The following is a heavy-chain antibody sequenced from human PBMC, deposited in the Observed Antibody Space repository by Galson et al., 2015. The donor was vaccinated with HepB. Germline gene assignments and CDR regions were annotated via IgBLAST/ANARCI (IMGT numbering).Heavy chain of an antibody. CDR1: GFTFINYG. CDR2: IRIDGTNK. CDR3: VRETHYSFDI. V-gene: IGHV3-30*02. J-gene: IGHJ3*02. Sequence: SLRLSCAASGFTFINYGMHWVRQAPGQGLEWVAIIRIDGTNKYYGDSVKGRFTISRDNSKNTLYLQMSSLRAEDTAVYYCVRETHYSFDIWGQGTMVTVSS. D-gene: IGHD5-18*01.